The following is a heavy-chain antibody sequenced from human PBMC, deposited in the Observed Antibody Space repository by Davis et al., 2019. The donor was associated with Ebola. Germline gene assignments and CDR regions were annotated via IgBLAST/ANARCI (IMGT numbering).Heavy chain of an antibody. J-gene: IGHJ4*02. Sequence: GGSLRLSCAASGFTFSSYGMHWVRQAPGKGLEWVAVISYDGSNKYYADSVKGRFTISRDNSKNTLYLQMNSLRAEDTAVYYCARDSPVGDFWSGYYNYWGQGTLVTVSS. CDR2: ISYDGSNK. CDR3: ARDSPVGDFWSGYYNY. D-gene: IGHD3-3*01. V-gene: IGHV3-30*03. CDR1: GFTFSSYG.